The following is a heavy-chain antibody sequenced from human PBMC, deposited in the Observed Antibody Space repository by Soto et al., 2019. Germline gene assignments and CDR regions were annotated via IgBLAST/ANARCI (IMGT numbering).Heavy chain of an antibody. CDR1: GGTFSSYA. V-gene: IGHV1-69*01. CDR2: IIPIFGTT. D-gene: IGHD3-22*01. CDR3: ARDADSGYYGRLFDT. Sequence: QVQLVQSGAEVKNPGSSVKVSFKDSGGTFSSYAISWVRQAPGQGLEWMGGIIPIFGTTDYAQKFQARVTITGDESTSTAYMELSSLRSEDTAMYYCARDADSGYYGRLFDTWVQGTLVTVSS. J-gene: IGHJ5*02.